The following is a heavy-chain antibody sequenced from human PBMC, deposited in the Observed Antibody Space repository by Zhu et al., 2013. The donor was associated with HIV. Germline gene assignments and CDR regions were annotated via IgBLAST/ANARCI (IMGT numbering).Heavy chain of an antibody. Sequence: VQLQESGPGLVKPSETLSLTCAVSGYSISSGYYWGWIRQPPGKGLEWIGSIYHSGSTYYNPSLKSRVTISVDTSKNQFSLKLSSVTAADTAVYYCARDNRPRVGDPYFDYWGQGTLVTVSS. V-gene: IGHV4-38-2*02. CDR1: GYSISSGYY. J-gene: IGHJ4*02. D-gene: IGHD3-10*01. CDR2: IYHSGST. CDR3: ARDNRPRVGDPYFDY.